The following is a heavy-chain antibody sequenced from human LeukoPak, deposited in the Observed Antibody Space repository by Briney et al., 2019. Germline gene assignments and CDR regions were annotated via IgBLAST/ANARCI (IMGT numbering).Heavy chain of an antibody. J-gene: IGHJ4*02. CDR1: GGSFSGYY. CDR2: INHSGST. CDR3: ASRGGGYDPRVQNDY. Sequence: PSETQSLTCAVYGGSFSGYYWSWIRQPPGKGLEWIGEINHSGSTNYNPSLKSRVTISVDTSKNQFSLKLSSVTAADTAVYYCASRGGGYDPRVQNDYWGQGTLVTVSS. D-gene: IGHD5-12*01. V-gene: IGHV4-34*01.